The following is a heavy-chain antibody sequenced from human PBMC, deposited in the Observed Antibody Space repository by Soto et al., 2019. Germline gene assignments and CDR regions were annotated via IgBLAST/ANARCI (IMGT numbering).Heavy chain of an antibody. CDR1: GYTFTSYG. D-gene: IGHD5-18*01. J-gene: IGHJ4*02. V-gene: IGHV1-18*01. CDR2: ISAYNGNT. CDR3: ARDSLGSYGYGLFDY. Sequence: ASVKVSCKASGYTFTSYGISWVRQAPGQGLEWMGWISAYNGNTNYAQELQGRVTMTTDTSTSTAYMELRSLRSDDTAVYYCARDSLGSYGYGLFDYWGQGTLVTVSS.